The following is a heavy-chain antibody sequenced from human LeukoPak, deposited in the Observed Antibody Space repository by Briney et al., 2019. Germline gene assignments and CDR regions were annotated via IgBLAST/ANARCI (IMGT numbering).Heavy chain of an antibody. CDR3: ASVSAHYYYYGMDV. CDR2: MNPNSGNT. V-gene: IGHV1-8*01. CDR1: GYTFTSYD. D-gene: IGHD2/OR15-2a*01. J-gene: IGHJ6*02. Sequence: ASVKVSCKASGYTFTSYDINWVRQATGQGLEWMGWMNPNSGNTGYAQKLQGRVTMTRNTSISTAYMELSSLRSEDTAVYYCASVSAHYYYYGMDVWGQGTTVTVSS.